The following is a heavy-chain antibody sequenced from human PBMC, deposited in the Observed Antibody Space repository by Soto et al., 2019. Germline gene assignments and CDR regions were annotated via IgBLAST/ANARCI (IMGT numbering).Heavy chain of an antibody. D-gene: IGHD3-3*01. CDR2: INHSGST. CDR3: ARRTAKYDLWGGYYLEGYGMDV. V-gene: IGHV4-34*01. Sequence: SETLSLTCAVYGGSFSGYYWSWIRQPPGKGLEWIGEINHSGSTNSNPSLKSRVTIPVGTAKNQFSLKLSSVTAADSSVYYCARRTAKYDLWGGYYLEGYGMDVWGQGTTVTVSS. CDR1: GGSFSGYY. J-gene: IGHJ6*02.